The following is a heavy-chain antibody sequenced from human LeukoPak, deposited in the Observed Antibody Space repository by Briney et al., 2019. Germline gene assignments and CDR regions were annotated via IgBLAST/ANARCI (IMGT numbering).Heavy chain of an antibody. CDR3: ARDPDSSYEWGPFDP. D-gene: IGHD1-26*01. CDR2: TYYRSKWNS. Sequence: SQTLSLTCAISGDSVPSNSASWNWIRQSPSRGLEWLGRTYYRSKWNSDYAVSVKSRITINPDTSKNQFSLHLNSVTPEDTAVYYCARDPDSSYEWGPFDPWGQGTLVIVSS. V-gene: IGHV6-1*01. CDR1: GDSVPSNSAS. J-gene: IGHJ5*02.